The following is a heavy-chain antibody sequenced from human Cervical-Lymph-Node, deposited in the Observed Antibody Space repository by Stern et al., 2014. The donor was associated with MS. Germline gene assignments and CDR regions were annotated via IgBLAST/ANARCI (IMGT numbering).Heavy chain of an antibody. CDR1: GFTFSSYT. CDR2: ISGNSGYI. Sequence: EVQLVESGGGLVKPGGSLRLSCAASGFTFSSYTINWVRQAPGKGLEWVSLISGNSGYIYYADSVKGRFTISRDNAKNSLYLQMNSMRAEDTAVYYCASGVPGAVNWGQGTLVTVSS. D-gene: IGHD2-2*01. CDR3: ASGVPGAVN. J-gene: IGHJ4*02. V-gene: IGHV3-21*04.